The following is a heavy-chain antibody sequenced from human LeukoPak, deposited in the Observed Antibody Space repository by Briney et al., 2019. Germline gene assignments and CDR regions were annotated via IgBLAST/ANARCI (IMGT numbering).Heavy chain of an antibody. J-gene: IGHJ4*02. CDR3: ARTGYCSSMSCPFDY. V-gene: IGHV3-21*01. CDR1: AFTFSSYT. Sequence: GGSLRLSCAASAFTFSSYTMTWVRQAPGKGLEWVSSISSSSSYIYYADSVKGRFTISRDNAKNSLYVQMDNLRAEDTAVYYCARTGYCSSMSCPFDYWGQGTLVTVSS. CDR2: ISSSSSYI. D-gene: IGHD2-2*01.